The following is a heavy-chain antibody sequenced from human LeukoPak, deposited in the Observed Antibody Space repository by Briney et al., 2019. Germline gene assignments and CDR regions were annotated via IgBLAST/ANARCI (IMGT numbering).Heavy chain of an antibody. D-gene: IGHD1-26*01. CDR2: ISDGGAT. CDR1: GGSISTYY. V-gene: IGHV4-59*08. CDR3: ARHGGTLDYFDY. Sequence: PSETLSLTCNVSGGSISTYYWSLIRQPPGKGLEWIGYISDGGATSYNPSLKGRVTISVDSPKNRFSLRLTSLTAVDTALYYCARHGGTLDYFDYWGPGSLVTVSS. J-gene: IGHJ4*02.